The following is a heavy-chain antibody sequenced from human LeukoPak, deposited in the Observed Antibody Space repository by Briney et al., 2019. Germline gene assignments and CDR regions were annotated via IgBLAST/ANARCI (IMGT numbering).Heavy chain of an antibody. Sequence: GGSLRLSCAASGFTFSSYSMNWVRQAPGKGLEWVSSISSSSSYIYYADSVKGRFTISRDNAKNSLYLQINSLRAEDTAVYYCAKQPRPTWIQLWGDYWGQGTLVTVSS. J-gene: IGHJ4*02. D-gene: IGHD5-18*01. CDR2: ISSSSSYI. CDR3: AKQPRPTWIQLWGDY. CDR1: GFTFSSYS. V-gene: IGHV3-21*04.